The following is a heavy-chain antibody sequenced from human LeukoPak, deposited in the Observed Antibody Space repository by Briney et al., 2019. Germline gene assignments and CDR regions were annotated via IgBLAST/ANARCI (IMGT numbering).Heavy chain of an antibody. CDR3: ARDTSGWSRGYFYYYMDV. D-gene: IGHD6-19*01. CDR2: INPNSGDT. V-gene: IGHV1-2*06. J-gene: IGHJ6*03. CDR1: GYTFTGHY. Sequence: ASVKVSCKASGYTFTGHYMHWARQAPGQGLEWMGRINPNSGDTKYAQKFQGRVTMTRDTSISTAYMELNRLRSDDTAVYYCARDTSGWSRGYFYYYMDVWGKGTTVTVSS.